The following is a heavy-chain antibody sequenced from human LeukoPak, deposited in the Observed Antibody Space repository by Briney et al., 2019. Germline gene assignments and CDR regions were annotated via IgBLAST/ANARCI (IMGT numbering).Heavy chain of an antibody. CDR3: ARRPPALGAFDI. CDR2: IYYSDSGKM. J-gene: IGHJ3*02. V-gene: IGHV4-39*01. CDR1: GGSISRSSYY. Sequence: KPSETLSLTCTVSGGSISRSSYYWGWIRQPPGKGLQWNGGIYYSDSGKMYYNPSLKSRVTISADTSKNQFSLKVSSVTAADTAVYYCARRPPALGAFDIWGQGTMVSVSS.